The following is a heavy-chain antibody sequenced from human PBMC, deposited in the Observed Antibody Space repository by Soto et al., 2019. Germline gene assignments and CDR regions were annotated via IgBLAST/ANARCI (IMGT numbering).Heavy chain of an antibody. CDR3: VRDGGDCGYRLIYYYYMGMDV. J-gene: IGHJ6*02. CDR1: GYAFSSYA. V-gene: IGHV1-3*05. CDR2: INIGSGNT. Sequence: QVQLVQSGAEEKKPGASVKVSCKASGYAFSSYAMHWVRQVPGQRLEWMGWINIGSGNTEYSQNFQDRITITRDTSASTVYMELRSLRYEHTAVYYRVRDGGDCGYRLIYYYYMGMDVWGQGTTVRVSS. D-gene: IGHD2-21*02.